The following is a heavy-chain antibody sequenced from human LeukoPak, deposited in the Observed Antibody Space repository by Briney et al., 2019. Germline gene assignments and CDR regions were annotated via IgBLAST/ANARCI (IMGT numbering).Heavy chain of an antibody. CDR3: AELGITMIGGV. CDR2: ISSSGSTI. V-gene: IGHV3-48*03. J-gene: IGHJ6*04. D-gene: IGHD3-10*02. Sequence: GGALRLSCAASGFTFSSYEMNWVRQAPGKGLEWVSYISSSGSTIYYADSVKGRFTLSRDNAQNSLYLQMNSLRAEDTAVYYCAELGITMIGGVWGKGTTVTISS. CDR1: GFTFSSYE.